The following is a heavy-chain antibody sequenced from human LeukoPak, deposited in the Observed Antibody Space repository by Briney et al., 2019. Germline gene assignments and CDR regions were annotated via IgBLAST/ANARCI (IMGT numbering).Heavy chain of an antibody. CDR1: GFTFDDYG. V-gene: IGHV3-20*04. J-gene: IGHJ4*02. D-gene: IGHD1-26*01. Sequence: GGSLRLSCAASGFTFDDYGMSWVRQAPGKGLEWVSGINWNGGSTGYADSVKGRLTISRDNAKSSLYLQMNSLRAEDTALYYCARISGSYVFDYWGQGTLVTVSS. CDR2: INWNGGST. CDR3: ARISGSYVFDY.